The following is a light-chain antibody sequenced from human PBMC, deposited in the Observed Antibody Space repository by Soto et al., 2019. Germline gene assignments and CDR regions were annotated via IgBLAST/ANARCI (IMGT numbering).Light chain of an antibody. CDR2: LEGSGSY. Sequence: QPVLTQSSSASASLGSSVKLTCTLSSGHSSYIIAWHQQQPGKAPRYLMKLEGSGSYNKGSGVPDRFSGSSSGADRYPTISNLQSEDEADYYCETWDSKVFGGGTQLTVL. J-gene: IGLJ2*01. CDR3: ETWDSKV. CDR1: SGHSSYI. V-gene: IGLV4-60*03.